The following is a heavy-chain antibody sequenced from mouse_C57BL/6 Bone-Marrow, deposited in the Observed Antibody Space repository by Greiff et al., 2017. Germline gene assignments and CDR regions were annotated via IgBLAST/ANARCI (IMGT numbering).Heavy chain of an antibody. CDR1: GFSLSTFGMG. V-gene: IGHV8-8*01. CDR3: ALGTYYYDSSRFDY. J-gene: IGHJ2*01. D-gene: IGHD1-1*01. Sequence: QVTLKVSGPGILQPSQTLSLTCSFSGFSLSTFGMGVGWIRQPSGKGLEWLAHIWWDDDKYSQPALKSRLTISKDTSKNQVFLKIANVDTADTATYYCALGTYYYDSSRFDYWGQGTTLTVSS. CDR2: IWWDDDK.